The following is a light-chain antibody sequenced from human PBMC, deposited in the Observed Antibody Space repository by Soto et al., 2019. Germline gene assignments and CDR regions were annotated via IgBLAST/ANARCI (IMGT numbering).Light chain of an antibody. CDR1: SSDVGGCKF. CDR3: GSYTGSIYV. V-gene: IGLV2-14*01. J-gene: IGLJ1*01. CDR2: EVS. Sequence: QSVLTEPACVSVSPGQSITISCTGTSSDVGGCKFVSWYQQHPGKAPKLMIYEVSNRPSGVSSRFSGSKSGNTASLTISGLQAEDEADYYCGSYTGSIYVFGTGTKVTVL.